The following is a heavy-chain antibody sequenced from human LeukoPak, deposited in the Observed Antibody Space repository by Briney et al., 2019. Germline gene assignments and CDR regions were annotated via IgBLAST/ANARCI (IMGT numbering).Heavy chain of an antibody. Sequence: GGSLRLSCAASGFSFNNYAMSWVRQAPGNGLEWVANIKQDGSEKYYVDSVKGRFTISRDNAKNSLYLQMNSLRAEDTAVYYCARDRTGGWYAPWGQGTLVTVSS. CDR3: ARDRTGGWYAP. J-gene: IGHJ5*02. D-gene: IGHD2-8*02. V-gene: IGHV3-7*03. CDR2: IKQDGSEK. CDR1: GFSFNNYA.